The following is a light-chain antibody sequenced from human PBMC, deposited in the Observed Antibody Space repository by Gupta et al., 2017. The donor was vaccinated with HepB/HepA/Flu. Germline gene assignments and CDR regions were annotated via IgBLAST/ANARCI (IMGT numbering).Light chain of an antibody. CDR3: QTGGTDSHVV. Sequence: QLALTQSPSASASLGSSVKLTCTLISVHSTYAIAWHQQQPEKGPRCWMRITFDGSDIKGDGIPDRFSGSSSGTDRYLTISSLQSEDEADYYCQTGGTDSHVVFGGGTKVSVL. CDR2: ITFDGSD. J-gene: IGLJ2*01. V-gene: IGLV4-69*01. CDR1: SVHSTYA.